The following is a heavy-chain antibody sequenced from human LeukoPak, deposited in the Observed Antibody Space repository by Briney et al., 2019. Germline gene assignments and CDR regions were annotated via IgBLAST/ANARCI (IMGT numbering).Heavy chain of an antibody. CDR2: ISHSGST. Sequence: PSETLSLTCAVYGDSFSGYYWSWIRQTPGEGLEWIGEISHSGSTNYNPSLKSRVSISIDTSKNQFSLKLNSVTAADTAVYYCARRGYDILTGYYRRYYFDYWGQGTLVTVSS. D-gene: IGHD3-9*01. V-gene: IGHV4-34*01. CDR1: GDSFSGYY. CDR3: ARRGYDILTGYYRRYYFDY. J-gene: IGHJ4*02.